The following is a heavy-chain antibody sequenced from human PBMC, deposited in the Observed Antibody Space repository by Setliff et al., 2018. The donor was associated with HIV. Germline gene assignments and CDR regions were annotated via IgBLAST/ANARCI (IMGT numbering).Heavy chain of an antibody. J-gene: IGHJ1*01. D-gene: IGHD6-19*01. CDR1: GGSINNYY. Sequence: SETLSLTCTVSGGSINNYYWSWIRQPPGKGLEWIGYIHSSGPSNYSPSLESRVSMSVDTSRSQFSLKLSSVTAADTAVYYCARHDADTAGPFFLHWGQGTLVTVSS. V-gene: IGHV4-4*09. CDR2: IHSSGPS. CDR3: ARHDADTAGPFFLH.